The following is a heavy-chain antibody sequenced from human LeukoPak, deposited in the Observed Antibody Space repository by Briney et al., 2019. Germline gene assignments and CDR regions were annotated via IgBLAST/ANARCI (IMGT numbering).Heavy chain of an antibody. CDR3: ARDLGGSGSF. CDR2: ISSSSSYI. Sequence: PGGSLRLSCAASGFTFSNYVMSWVRQAPGKGLEWVSSISSSSSYIYYADSVKGRFTISRDNAKNSLYLQMNSLRAEDTAVYYCARDLGGSGSFWGQGTLVTVSS. J-gene: IGHJ4*02. D-gene: IGHD3-10*01. V-gene: IGHV3-21*01. CDR1: GFTFSNYV.